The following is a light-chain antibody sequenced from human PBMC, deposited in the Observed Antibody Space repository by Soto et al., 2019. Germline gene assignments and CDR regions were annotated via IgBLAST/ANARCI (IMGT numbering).Light chain of an antibody. Sequence: SLAPVSLTPREKATLSCRASQSVNNNLAWYQQKLGQAPRVLIYGASTRATGIPARFTGSGSGTEFILTITSLQSEDSAVYYCQEYNTWPWTFGQGTWWIS. CDR3: QEYNTWPWT. V-gene: IGKV3-15*01. J-gene: IGKJ1*01. CDR1: QSVNNN. CDR2: GAS.